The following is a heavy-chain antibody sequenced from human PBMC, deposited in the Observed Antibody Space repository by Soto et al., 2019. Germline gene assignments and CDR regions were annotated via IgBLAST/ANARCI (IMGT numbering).Heavy chain of an antibody. D-gene: IGHD6-13*01. V-gene: IGHV4-30-4*01. CDR2: IYHTGTT. Sequence: SETLSLTCTVSGASITSADYSWNLIRQPPGKGLEWIGYIYHTGTTYYNPSLQSRVTISVDTSMNQFSLKLRSVTAEDTAVYYCTVSGYSSSWYRRNWFDPSGQGTLVTVSS. J-gene: IGHJ5*02. CDR1: GASITSADYS. CDR3: TVSGYSSSWYRRNWFDP.